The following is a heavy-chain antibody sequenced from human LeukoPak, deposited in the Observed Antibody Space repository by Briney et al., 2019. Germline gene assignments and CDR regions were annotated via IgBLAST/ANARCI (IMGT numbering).Heavy chain of an antibody. CDR3: TRSCTGTRLYYFDY. CDR1: GFTFSDYY. Sequence: PGGSLRLSCTASGFTFSDYYMDWVGRPPGRGRGWVGRTRKKANSYTTEYAASVKGRFTISRDDSKNLLYLQMNSLTTDDTAVYYCTRSCTGTRLYYFDYWGQGTLVTVSS. D-gene: IGHD1/OR15-1a*01. CDR2: TRKKANSYTT. V-gene: IGHV3-72*01. J-gene: IGHJ4*02.